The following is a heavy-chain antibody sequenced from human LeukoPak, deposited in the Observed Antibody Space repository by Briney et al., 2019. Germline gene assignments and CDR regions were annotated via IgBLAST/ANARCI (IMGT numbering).Heavy chain of an antibody. D-gene: IGHD6-19*01. CDR1: GFTFINAW. CDR3: AKDHLPGIVVAHRDY. J-gene: IGHJ4*02. V-gene: IGHV3-23*01. Sequence: GGSLRLSCAASGFTFINAWMAWVRQAPGKGLEWVSAISGSGGTTYYTDSVKGRFTISRDNSKNTLYLQINSLRAEDTAIYYCAKDHLPGIVVAHRDYWGQGTLVTVSS. CDR2: ISGSGGTT.